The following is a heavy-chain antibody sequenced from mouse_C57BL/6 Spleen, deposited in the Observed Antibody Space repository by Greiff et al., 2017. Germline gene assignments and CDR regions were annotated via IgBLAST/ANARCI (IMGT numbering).Heavy chain of an antibody. Sequence: VKLMESGAELVKPGASVKMSCKASGYTFTTYPIEWMKQNHGKSLEWIGNFHPYNDDTKYNEKFKGKATLTVEKSSSTVYLELSRLTSDDSAVYYCARRNYDYDHAMDYWGQGTSVTVSS. CDR2: FHPYNDDT. J-gene: IGHJ4*01. CDR1: GYTFTTYP. CDR3: ARRNYDYDHAMDY. V-gene: IGHV1-47*01. D-gene: IGHD2-4*01.